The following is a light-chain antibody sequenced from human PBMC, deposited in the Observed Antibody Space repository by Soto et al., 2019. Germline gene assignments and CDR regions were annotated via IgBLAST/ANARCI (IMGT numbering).Light chain of an antibody. CDR1: SSDVGIYNL. V-gene: IGLV2-23*02. J-gene: IGLJ1*01. CDR2: EDS. CDR3: CSYAGSSTFV. Sequence: QSALTQPASVSGSPGQSITISCTGTSSDVGIYNLVSWYQQHPGKAPKPMIYEDSKRPSGVSNRFSGSKSGNTASLTISGLQAEDEADYYCCSYAGSSTFVFGTGTKVTVL.